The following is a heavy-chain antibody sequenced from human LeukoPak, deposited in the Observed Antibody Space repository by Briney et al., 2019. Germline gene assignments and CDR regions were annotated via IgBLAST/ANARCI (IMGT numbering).Heavy chain of an antibody. J-gene: IGHJ4*02. CDR3: TRAKRIIMVRGVITRYFDY. Sequence: ASETLSLTCGVYGGSFSGYYWSWIRQPPGKGLEWIGESNHSGSTNYNPSLKSRVTISVDTSKNQFSLKLSSVTAADTAVYYCTRAKRIIMVRGVITRYFDYWGQGTLVTVSS. V-gene: IGHV4-34*01. CDR1: GGSFSGYY. CDR2: SNHSGST. D-gene: IGHD3-10*01.